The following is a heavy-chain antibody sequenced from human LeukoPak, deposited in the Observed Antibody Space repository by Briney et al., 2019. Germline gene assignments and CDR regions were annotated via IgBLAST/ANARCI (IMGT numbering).Heavy chain of an antibody. D-gene: IGHD3-10*01. CDR3: ARDSGGFDP. CDR2: IHPSGDST. V-gene: IGHV1-46*01. CDR1: GYTFTRYY. J-gene: IGHJ5*02. Sequence: ASVKVSCKASGYTFTRYYMHWVRQAPGQGLEWMGIIHPSGDSTSYAQKFQGRVTMTRDMSTSTVYMELSSLRSEDTAVYYCARDSGGFDPWGQGTLVTVSS.